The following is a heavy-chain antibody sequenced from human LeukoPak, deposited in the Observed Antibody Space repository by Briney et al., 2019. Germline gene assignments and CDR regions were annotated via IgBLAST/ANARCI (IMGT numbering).Heavy chain of an antibody. D-gene: IGHD4-17*01. Sequence: ASVKVSCKASGYTFTSYYMHWVRQAPGQGLEWMGWINPNSGGTNYAQKFQGRVTMTRDTSISTAYMELSRLRSDDTAVYYCARADPYGDYPRLADYWGQGTLVTVSS. J-gene: IGHJ4*02. CDR2: INPNSGGT. CDR1: GYTFTSYY. V-gene: IGHV1-2*02. CDR3: ARADPYGDYPRLADY.